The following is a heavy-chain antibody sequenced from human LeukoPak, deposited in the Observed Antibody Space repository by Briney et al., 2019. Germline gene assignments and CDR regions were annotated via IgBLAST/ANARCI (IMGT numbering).Heavy chain of an antibody. CDR2: IDPSDSYT. Sequence: PGESLRISCKGSGYSFTSYWISWVRQMPGKGLEWMGRIDPSDSYTNYSPSFQGHVTISADKSISTAYLQWSSLKASDTAMYYCARSRISAATPGAFDIWGQGTMVTVSS. CDR3: ARSRISAATPGAFDI. J-gene: IGHJ3*02. D-gene: IGHD2-15*01. CDR1: GYSFTSYW. V-gene: IGHV5-10-1*01.